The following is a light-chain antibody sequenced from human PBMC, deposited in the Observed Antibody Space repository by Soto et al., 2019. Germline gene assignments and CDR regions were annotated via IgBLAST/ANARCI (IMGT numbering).Light chain of an antibody. Sequence: QSALTQPASVSGSPGQSITISCTGTNSDVGGYNYVSWYQQHPGKAPKLIIYEVSNRPSGVSNCFSGSKSGNTASLTISGLQAEDESDYYCSSYTSSSTLYVFGTGTKVTVL. CDR3: SSYTSSSTLYV. CDR1: NSDVGGYNY. J-gene: IGLJ1*01. V-gene: IGLV2-14*01. CDR2: EVS.